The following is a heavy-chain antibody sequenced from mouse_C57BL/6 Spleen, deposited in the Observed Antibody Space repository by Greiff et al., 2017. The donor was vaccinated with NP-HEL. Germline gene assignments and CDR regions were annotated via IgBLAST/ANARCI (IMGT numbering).Heavy chain of an antibody. CDR1: GYTFTSYW. J-gene: IGHJ2*01. CDR2: IYPSDSET. CDR3: AKGGYYYGSRYFDY. V-gene: IGHV1-61*01. D-gene: IGHD1-1*01. Sequence: VQLQQPGAELVRPGSSVKLSCKASGYTFTSYWMDWVKQRPGQGLEWIGNIYPSDSETHYNQKFKDKATLTVDKSSSTAYMQLSSLTSEDSAVYYCAKGGYYYGSRYFDYWGQGTTLTVSS.